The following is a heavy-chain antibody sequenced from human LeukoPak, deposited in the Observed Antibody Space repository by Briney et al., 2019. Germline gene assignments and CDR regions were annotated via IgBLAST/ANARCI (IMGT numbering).Heavy chain of an antibody. CDR3: TRERWLQSFDY. D-gene: IGHD5-24*01. CDR2: ISHDGSTK. Sequence: GGSLRLSCAASGFTFDSYAIHWVRQAPGKGLTWVAAISHDGSTKHYAGSVRGRFTISRDNSKNTLYLQMNSLNTEDTALYYCTRERWLQSFDYWGQGTLVTVSA. J-gene: IGHJ4*02. V-gene: IGHV3-30*04. CDR1: GFTFDSYA.